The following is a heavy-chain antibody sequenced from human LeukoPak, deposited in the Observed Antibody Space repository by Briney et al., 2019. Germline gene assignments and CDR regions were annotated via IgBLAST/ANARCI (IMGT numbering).Heavy chain of an antibody. Sequence: ASVKVSCKASGYIFKNKAISWVRQAPGQGLEWMGIINPSGGSTSYAQKFQGRVTMTRDMSTSTVYMELSSLRSEDTAMYYCARDRRGGDAFDIWGQGTMVTVSS. CDR3: ARDRRGGDAFDI. D-gene: IGHD6-25*01. CDR2: INPSGGST. V-gene: IGHV1-46*02. J-gene: IGHJ3*02. CDR1: GYIFKNKA.